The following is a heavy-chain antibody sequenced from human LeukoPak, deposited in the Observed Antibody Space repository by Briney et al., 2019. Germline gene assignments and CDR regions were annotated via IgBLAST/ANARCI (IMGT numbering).Heavy chain of an antibody. Sequence: GGSLRLSCAASGFTFRRYGMSWVRQAPGKGLEWVSSISASGSSTFYADSVKGRFTISRDNSKNTLYLQMNSLRAEDTAVYYCAKAPRFGARATEYYYYYMDVWGKGTTVTVSS. D-gene: IGHD3-16*01. V-gene: IGHV3-23*01. J-gene: IGHJ6*03. CDR1: GFTFRRYG. CDR2: ISASGSST. CDR3: AKAPRFGARATEYYYYYMDV.